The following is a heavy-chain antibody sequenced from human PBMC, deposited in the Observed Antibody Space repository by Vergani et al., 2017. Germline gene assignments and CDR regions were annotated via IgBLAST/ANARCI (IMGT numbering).Heavy chain of an antibody. CDR3: AKGRGEGPVSFSDY. J-gene: IGHJ4*02. V-gene: IGHV3-23*01. CDR1: GFTFSSYA. Sequence: EVQLLESGGGLVQPGGSLRLSCAASGFTFSSYAMSWVRQAPGKGLEWVSAISGSGGSTYYADSVKGRFTLSRDNSKNTLYLQMNSLRAEDTAVYYCAKGRGEGPVSFSDYWGQGTLVTVSS. CDR2: ISGSGGST. D-gene: IGHD3-10*01.